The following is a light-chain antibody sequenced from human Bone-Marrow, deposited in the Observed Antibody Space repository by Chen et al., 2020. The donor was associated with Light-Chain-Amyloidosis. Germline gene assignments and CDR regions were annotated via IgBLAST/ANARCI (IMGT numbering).Light chain of an antibody. CDR1: QSINIY. Sequence: EIVLTQSPATLSLSPGQRAILSCRASQSINIYLAWYQQKPGQAPRLLIYDASNRATGIPARFTGSGSGTDFTLTISSLEPEDFAVYYCQQRSNWPITFGPGTRLEIK. CDR2: DAS. J-gene: IGKJ5*01. V-gene: IGKV3-11*01. CDR3: QQRSNWPIT.